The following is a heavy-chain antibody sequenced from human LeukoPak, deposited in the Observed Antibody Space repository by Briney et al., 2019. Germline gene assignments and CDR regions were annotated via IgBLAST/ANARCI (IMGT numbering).Heavy chain of an antibody. Sequence: SETLSLTCAVYGGSFSGYYWSWIRQPPGKGMEWIGEINHSGSTNYNPSLKSRVTISVDTSKNQFSLKLGSVTAADTAVYYCARGVAAAYKPDYWGQGTLVTVSS. V-gene: IGHV4-34*01. CDR3: ARGVAAAYKPDY. J-gene: IGHJ4*02. CDR1: GGSFSGYY. CDR2: INHSGST. D-gene: IGHD2-15*01.